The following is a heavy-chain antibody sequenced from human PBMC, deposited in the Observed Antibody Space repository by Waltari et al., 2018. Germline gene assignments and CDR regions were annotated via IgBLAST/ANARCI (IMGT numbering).Heavy chain of an antibody. Sequence: EVQLVESGVGLVQSGGYLRISCAASGFTFSSYSLNWVRQAPGKGLEWVSYISSSSSTIYYADSVKGRFTISRDNAKNSLYLQMNSLRAEDTAVYYCARGSSGRIDYWGQGTLVTVSS. CDR1: GFTFSSYS. CDR3: ARGSSGRIDY. CDR2: ISSSSSTI. D-gene: IGHD6-19*01. J-gene: IGHJ4*02. V-gene: IGHV3-48*01.